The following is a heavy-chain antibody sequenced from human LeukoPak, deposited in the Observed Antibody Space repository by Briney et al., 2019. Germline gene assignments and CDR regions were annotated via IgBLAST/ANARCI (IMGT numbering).Heavy chain of an antibody. J-gene: IGHJ4*02. V-gene: IGHV3-30*18. CDR3: AKSKYYYDSSGYYYAPVIDY. CDR2: ISYDGSNK. CDR1: GFTFSSYG. D-gene: IGHD3-22*01. Sequence: PGGSLRLSCAASGFTFSSYGMHWVRQAPGKGLEWVAVISYDGSNKYYADSVKGRFTISRDNSKNTLYLQMNSLRAEDTAVYYCAKSKYYYDSSGYYYAPVIDYWGQGTLVTVSS.